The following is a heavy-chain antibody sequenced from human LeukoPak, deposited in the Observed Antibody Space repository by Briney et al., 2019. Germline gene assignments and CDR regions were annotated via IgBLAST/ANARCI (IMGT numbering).Heavy chain of an antibody. CDR1: GFSFSSYA. CDR3: AREVGNYYYYGMDV. Sequence: GVSLRLSCAASGFSFSSYAMSWVRQAPGKGLEWVSGISGSGVDTYYADSVKGRFTISRDNSKNTLYLQMNSLRAEDTAVYYCAREVGNYYYYGMDVWGQGTTVTVSS. D-gene: IGHD7-27*01. CDR2: ISGSGVDT. J-gene: IGHJ6*02. V-gene: IGHV3-23*01.